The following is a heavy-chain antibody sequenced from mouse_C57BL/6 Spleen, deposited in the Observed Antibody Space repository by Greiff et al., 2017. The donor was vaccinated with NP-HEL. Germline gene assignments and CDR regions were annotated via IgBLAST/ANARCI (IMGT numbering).Heavy chain of an antibody. CDR2: IYPRSGNT. CDR1: GYTFTSYG. Sequence: VKLVESGAELARPGASVKLSCKASGYTFTSYGISWVKQRTGQGLEWIGEIYPRSGNTYYNEKFKGKATLTADKSSSTAYMELRSLTSEDSAVYFCARDYGHYFDYWGQGTTLTVSS. J-gene: IGHJ2*01. CDR3: ARDYGHYFDY. V-gene: IGHV1-81*01. D-gene: IGHD1-1*01.